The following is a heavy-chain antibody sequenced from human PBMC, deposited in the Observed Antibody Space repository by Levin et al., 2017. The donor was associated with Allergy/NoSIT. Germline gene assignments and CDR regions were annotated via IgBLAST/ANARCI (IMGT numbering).Heavy chain of an antibody. CDR1: GLTFSSYA. CDR3: AKDGCMYSSSSVVY. Sequence: PGGSLRLSCAASGLTFSSYAMSWVRQAPGKGLEWVSGTSGSGGSRYYADSVKGRFTISSDNSKNTLYLQMNSLRAEDTAVYYCAKDGCMYSSSSVVYWGQGTLVTVSS. V-gene: IGHV3-23*01. D-gene: IGHD6-6*01. J-gene: IGHJ4*02. CDR2: TSGSGGSR.